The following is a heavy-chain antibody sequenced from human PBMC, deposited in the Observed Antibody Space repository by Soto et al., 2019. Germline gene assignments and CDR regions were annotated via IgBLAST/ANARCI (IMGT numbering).Heavy chain of an antibody. CDR3: ARVKYGNIYYYYMDV. CDR1: GFTFSSYS. Sequence: GGSLRLSGAASGFTFSSYSMNWVRQAPGKGLEWVSYISSSSSTIYYAESVKGRFTITRDNAKNSLYLQMNSLRAEDTAVYYCARVKYGNIYYYYMDVWGKGTTVTVSS. V-gene: IGHV3-48*01. D-gene: IGHD4-17*01. CDR2: ISSSSSTI. J-gene: IGHJ6*03.